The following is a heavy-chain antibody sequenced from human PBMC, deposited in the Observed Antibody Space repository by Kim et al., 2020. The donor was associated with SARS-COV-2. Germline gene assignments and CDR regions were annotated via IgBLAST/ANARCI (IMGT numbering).Heavy chain of an antibody. J-gene: IGHJ4*02. CDR2: ISYTGTA. CDR1: GDSITGHF. V-gene: IGHV4-59*11. D-gene: IGHD6-19*01. Sequence: SETLSLTCTVSGDSITGHFWTWIRQPPGKGLEWIGCISYTGTAEYSPSLKSRVSMSVDRSKNQISLRLNSVTTTDTATYYCAQGRSSGGDYWGRGTLVIVSS. CDR3: AQGRSSGGDY.